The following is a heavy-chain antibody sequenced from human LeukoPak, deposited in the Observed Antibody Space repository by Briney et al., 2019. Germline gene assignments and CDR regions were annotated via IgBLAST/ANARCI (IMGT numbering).Heavy chain of an antibody. CDR1: GFTFSSYS. D-gene: IGHD4-23*01. Sequence: GGSLRLSCAASGFTFSSYSMNWVRQAPGKGLEWVSSISSSRSYIYYADSVKGRFTISRDNAKNSLYLQMNSLRAEDTAVYYCARRPVGYDAFDIWGQGTMVTVSS. J-gene: IGHJ3*02. CDR3: ARRPVGYDAFDI. V-gene: IGHV3-21*01. CDR2: ISSSRSYI.